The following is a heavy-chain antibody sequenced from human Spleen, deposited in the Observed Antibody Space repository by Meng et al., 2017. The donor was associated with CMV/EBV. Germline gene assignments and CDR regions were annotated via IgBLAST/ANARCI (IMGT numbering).Heavy chain of an antibody. CDR3: ARSPTNSEYFQH. CDR2: VITLFGTP. V-gene: IGHV1-69*01. J-gene: IGHJ1*01. Sequence: CKASGVRFSRYSIHWGRQAPGQGLEWMGRVITLFGTPNYAQTVKGRLTITADEATSTIFMELSSLRSEDTALYYCARSPTNSEYFQHWGQGTLVTVSS. CDR1: GVRFSRYS. D-gene: IGHD5-24*01.